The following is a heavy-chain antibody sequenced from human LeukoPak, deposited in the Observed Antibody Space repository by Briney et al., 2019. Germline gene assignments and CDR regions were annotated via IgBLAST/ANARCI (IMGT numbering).Heavy chain of an antibody. V-gene: IGHV3-21*01. CDR1: AFTLSGHS. D-gene: IGHD3-22*01. Sequence: GGSLTLSCAAYAFTLSGHSMNWVRPPPGKGLEWVSSIISSSSYIHSADSVKGRFTIYRHKDKNSLYLQMTSLRAEGTAVYYCARDLYDSGAYSSPIDFWGQGTLVTVSS. CDR3: ARDLYDSGAYSSPIDF. CDR2: IISSSSYI. J-gene: IGHJ4*02.